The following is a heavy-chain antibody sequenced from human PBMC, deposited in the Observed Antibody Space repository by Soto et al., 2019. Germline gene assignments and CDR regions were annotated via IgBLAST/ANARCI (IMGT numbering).Heavy chain of an antibody. D-gene: IGHD5-18*01. CDR3: ARDGYDYYYYYGLDV. CDR1: GFTFDDYT. CDR2: ISWDGGST. Sequence: EVQLVESGGAVVQPGGSLRLSCAASGFTFDDYTMHWVRQAPGKGLEWVSLISWDGGSTDYADSVKGRFTISRDNSKKSLFLEMNSLRTEDTALYYCARDGYDYYYYYGLDVWSQGTTVTVSS. V-gene: IGHV3-43*01. J-gene: IGHJ6*02.